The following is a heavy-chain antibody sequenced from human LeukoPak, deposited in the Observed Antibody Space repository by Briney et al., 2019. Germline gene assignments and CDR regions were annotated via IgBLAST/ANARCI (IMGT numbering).Heavy chain of an antibody. D-gene: IGHD3-9*01. CDR1: GGSLSNYY. CDR3: GRGPSRDWAPFAVDV. J-gene: IGHJ6*02. Sequence: SETLSLSCTVSGGSLSNYYWTWIRQSPREGLERIGYISYSGSTNYNPSLMNRITISSDPSRNQFSLRLSSVTAADTAVYYCGRGPSRDWAPFAVDVWGPGATVIVSS. V-gene: IGHV4-59*08. CDR2: ISYSGST.